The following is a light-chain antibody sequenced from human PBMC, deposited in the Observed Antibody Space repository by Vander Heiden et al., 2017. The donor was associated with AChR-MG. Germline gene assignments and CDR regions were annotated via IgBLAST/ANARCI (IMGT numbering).Light chain of an antibody. CDR2: AAS. Sequence: DIQMTQSPSSLSASVGDRVTITCRASQSISSYLNWYQQKPGKAPKLLIYAASSLQSGVPSRFSGSGSGTDFTLTISSLQPEDFATYYCQQSYSTPVTLGGGTKVGSN. J-gene: IGKJ4*01. V-gene: IGKV1-39*01. CDR3: QQSYSTPVT. CDR1: QSISSY.